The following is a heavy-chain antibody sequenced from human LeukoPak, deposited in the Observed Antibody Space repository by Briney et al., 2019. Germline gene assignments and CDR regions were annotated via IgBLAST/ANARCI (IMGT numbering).Heavy chain of an antibody. V-gene: IGHV4-59*02. CDR2: IFYSGGT. J-gene: IGHJ5*02. D-gene: IGHD3-10*01. CDR1: GFTVSSNY. CDR3: ARVGLLSWGEGDNWFDP. Sequence: GSLRLSCAAAGFTVSSNYMSWVSQAPGKGLGWIGSIFYSGGTNYNRCLKSRLTMSVDTSKNPFSLKLSSVTAADTAVYYCARVGLLSWGEGDNWFDPWGQGTLVTVSS.